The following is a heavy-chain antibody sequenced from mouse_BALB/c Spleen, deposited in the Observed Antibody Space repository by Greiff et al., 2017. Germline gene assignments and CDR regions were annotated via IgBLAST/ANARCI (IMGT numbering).Heavy chain of an antibody. J-gene: IGHJ3*01. D-gene: IGHD2-1*01. CDR3: ARDGDYGNWFAY. CDR1: GFSLTSYG. CDR2: IWAGGST. V-gene: IGHV2-9*02. Sequence: VKLQESGPGLVAPSQSLSITCTVSGFSLTSYGVHWVRQPPGKGLEWLGVIWAGGSTNYNSALMSRLSISKDNSKSQVFLKMNSLQTDDTAMYYCARDGDYGNWFAYWGQGTLVTVSA.